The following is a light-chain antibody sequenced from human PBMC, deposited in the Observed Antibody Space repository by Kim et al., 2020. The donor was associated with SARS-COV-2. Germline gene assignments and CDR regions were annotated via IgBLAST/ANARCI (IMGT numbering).Light chain of an antibody. J-gene: IGKJ2*01. CDR2: AAS. CDR3: QQTNSTPYT. Sequence: DIQMTQSPSSVSASVGDRVTITCRASQNTTSCLAWYQQKPGKAPKLLIYAASSLQGAVPSRFSGSGSGTDFTLTISSLQPEDFATYYCQQTNSTPYTFGQGTKLEIK. CDR1: QNTTSC. V-gene: IGKV1-12*02.